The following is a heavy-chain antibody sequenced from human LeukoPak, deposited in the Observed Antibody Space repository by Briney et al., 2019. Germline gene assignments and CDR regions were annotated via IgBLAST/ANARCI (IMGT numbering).Heavy chain of an antibody. J-gene: IGHJ4*02. CDR1: GFTFSDYY. Sequence: GGSLRLSCAASGFTFSDYYMSWIRQAPGKGLEWVSYISSSSSYTNYADSVKGRFTISRNNSKNTLYLQMNSLRAEDTAVYYCARDPDSSGPSYFDYWGQGTLVTVSS. CDR3: ARDPDSSGPSYFDY. CDR2: ISSSSSYT. D-gene: IGHD3-22*01. V-gene: IGHV3-11*06.